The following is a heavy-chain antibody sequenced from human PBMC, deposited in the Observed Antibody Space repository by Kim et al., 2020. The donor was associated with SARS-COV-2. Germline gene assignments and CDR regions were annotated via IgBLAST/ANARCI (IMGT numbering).Heavy chain of an antibody. Sequence: GGSLRLSCAASGFTFSSYGMHWVRQAPGKALEWVAVISYDGSNKYYADSVKGRFTISRDNSKNTLYLQMNSLRAEDTAVYYCAKDQQWLVLGYYYYYGMDVWGQGTTVTVSS. CDR3: AKDQQWLVLGYYYYYGMDV. J-gene: IGHJ6*02. CDR1: GFTFSSYG. CDR2: ISYDGSNK. D-gene: IGHD6-19*01. V-gene: IGHV3-30*18.